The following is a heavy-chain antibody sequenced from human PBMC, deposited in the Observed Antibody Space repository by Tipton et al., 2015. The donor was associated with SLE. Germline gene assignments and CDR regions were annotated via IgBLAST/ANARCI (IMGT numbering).Heavy chain of an antibody. D-gene: IGHD1-26*01. J-gene: IGHJ4*02. V-gene: IGHV3-15*01. CDR2: IKSKVDDGTT. CDR3: TTDSGSYGY. Sequence: SLRLSCAASGIIFPNAWMSWVRQTPGKGLEWVGRIKSKVDDGTTAYAAPVKGRFTITRDDSKSTVYLQMTSLKTEDTALYYCTTDSGSYGYWGQGTQVTVSS. CDR1: GIIFPNAW.